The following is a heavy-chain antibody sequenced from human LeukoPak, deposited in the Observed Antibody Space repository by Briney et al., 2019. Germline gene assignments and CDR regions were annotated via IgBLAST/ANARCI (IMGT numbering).Heavy chain of an antibody. CDR3: ARELGDSSGSYGMDV. CDR1: GYTFTGYY. CDR2: INPNSGGT. D-gene: IGHD6-25*01. V-gene: IGHV1-2*02. J-gene: IGHJ6*02. Sequence: GASVKVSCKASGYTFTGYYMHWVRQAPGQGLEWMGWINPNSGGTNYAQKFQGRVTMTRDTSISTAYMELSRLRSDDTAVYYCARELGDSSGSYGMDVWGQGTTVTVSS.